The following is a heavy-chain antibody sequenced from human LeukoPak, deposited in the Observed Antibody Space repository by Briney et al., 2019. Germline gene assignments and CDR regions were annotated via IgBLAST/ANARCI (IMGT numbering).Heavy chain of an antibody. D-gene: IGHD2-2*01. CDR2: VFNSGST. CDR3: AKIVGLPATMAYFDY. CDR1: GGSISTSSYY. J-gene: IGHJ4*02. V-gene: IGHV4-61*05. Sequence: PSETLSLTCTVSGGSISTSSYYWGWVRQPPGKGLELIGYVFNSGSTNYNPSLKSRVTMSLDTSKSQFSLRLNSVTAADTAVYYCAKIVGLPATMAYFDYWGQGILITVSS.